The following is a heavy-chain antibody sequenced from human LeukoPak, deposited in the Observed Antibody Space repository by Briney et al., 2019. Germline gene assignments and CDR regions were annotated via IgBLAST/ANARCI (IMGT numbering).Heavy chain of an antibody. CDR2: INHSGST. V-gene: IGHV4-34*01. D-gene: IGHD6-19*01. Sequence: PSETLSLTCVVYGGSFSGYYWSWIRQPPGKGLEWIGEINHSGSTNYNPSLKSRVTISVDTSKNQFSLKLSSVTAADTAVYYCAREEATVAGTKNWFDPWGQGTLVTVSS. J-gene: IGHJ5*02. CDR3: AREEATVAGTKNWFDP. CDR1: GGSFSGYY.